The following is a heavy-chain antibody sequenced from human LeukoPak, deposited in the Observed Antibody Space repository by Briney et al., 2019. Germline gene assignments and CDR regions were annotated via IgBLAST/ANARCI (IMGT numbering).Heavy chain of an antibody. CDR2: IKEDGNKK. D-gene: IGHD2-2*01. V-gene: IGHV3-7*01. CDR1: GLTFSNYW. Sequence: GGSLRLSCAASGLTFSNYWMSWVRQAPGKGLEWVANIKEDGNKKYYVDSVKGRFTISRDNAKKSLYLQMNSLRAEDTAVYYCARDRSRFYYWGQGTPVTVSS. CDR3: ARDRSRFYY. J-gene: IGHJ4*02.